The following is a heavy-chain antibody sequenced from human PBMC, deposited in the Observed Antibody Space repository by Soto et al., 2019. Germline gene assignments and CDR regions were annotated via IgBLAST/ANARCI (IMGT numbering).Heavy chain of an antibody. CDR3: ARGSNFLEWLF. V-gene: IGHV4-39*01. D-gene: IGHD3-3*01. J-gene: IGHJ4*02. Sequence: QLQLQESGPGLVKPSETLSLTCTVSGGSISSSSYYWGWIRQPPGKGLEWIGSIYYSGSTYYNPSLKSRVTISVDTSKNQFSLKLSSVTAADTAVYYCARGSNFLEWLFWGQGTLVTVSS. CDR2: IYYSGST. CDR1: GGSISSSSYY.